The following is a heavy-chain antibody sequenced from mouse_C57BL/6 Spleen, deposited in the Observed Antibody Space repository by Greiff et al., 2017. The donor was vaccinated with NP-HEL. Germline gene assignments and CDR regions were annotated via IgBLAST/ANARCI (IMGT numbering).Heavy chain of an antibody. J-gene: IGHJ3*01. V-gene: IGHV3-6*01. Sequence: EVHLVESGPGLVKPSQSLSLTCSVTGYSITSGYYWNWIRQFPGNKLEWMGYISYDGSNNYNPSLKNRISITRDTSKNQFFLKLNSVTTEDTATYYCAGNFPAWFAYWGQGTLVTVSA. CDR2: ISYDGSN. CDR3: AGNFPAWFAY. D-gene: IGHD2-1*01. CDR1: GYSITSGYY.